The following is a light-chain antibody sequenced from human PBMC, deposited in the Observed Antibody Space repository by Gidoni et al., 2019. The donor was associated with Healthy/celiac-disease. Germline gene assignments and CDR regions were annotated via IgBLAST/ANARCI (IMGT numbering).Light chain of an antibody. CDR3: GTWDSSLSAV. CDR1: SSNIGNNY. V-gene: IGLV1-51*01. J-gene: IGLJ3*02. Sequence: QSVLPQPPSMSADPGQKVTISCSGSSSNIGNNYVSWYQQLPGTAPKLLIYDNNKRPSGIPDRFSGSKSGTSATLGITGLQTGDEADYYCGTWDSSLSAVFGGGTKLTVL. CDR2: DNN.